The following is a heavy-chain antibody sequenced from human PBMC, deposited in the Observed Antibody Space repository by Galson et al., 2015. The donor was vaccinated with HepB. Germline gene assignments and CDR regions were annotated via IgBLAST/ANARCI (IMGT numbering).Heavy chain of an antibody. D-gene: IGHD3-10*01. CDR2: ISAYNGNT. CDR1: GYTFTSYG. Sequence: SVKVSWKASGYTFTSYGISWVRQAPGQGLEWMGWISAYNGNTNYAQKLQGRVTMTTDTSTSTAYMELRSLRSDDTAVYYCARVKELLWFGELLYDHSSFDYWGQGTLVTVSS. CDR3: ARVKELLWFGELLYDHSSFDY. J-gene: IGHJ4*02. V-gene: IGHV1-18*04.